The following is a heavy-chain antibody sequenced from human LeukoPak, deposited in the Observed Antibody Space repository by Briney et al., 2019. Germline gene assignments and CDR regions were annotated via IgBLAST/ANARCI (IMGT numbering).Heavy chain of an antibody. CDR3: AKSLYGYGCQPPCYYYYMDV. V-gene: IGHV3-30*04. D-gene: IGHD5-18*01. CDR1: GFTFSSYA. J-gene: IGHJ6*03. CDR2: ISYDGSNK. Sequence: GRSLRLSCAASGFTFSSYAMHWVRQAPGKGLEWVAVISYDGSNKYYADSVKGRFTISRDNSKNTLYLQMNSLRAEDTAVYYCAKSLYGYGCQPPCYYYYMDVWGKGTTVTVSS.